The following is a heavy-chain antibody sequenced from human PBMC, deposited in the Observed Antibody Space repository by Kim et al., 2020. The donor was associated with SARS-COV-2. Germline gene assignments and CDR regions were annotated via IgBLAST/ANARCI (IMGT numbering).Heavy chain of an antibody. J-gene: IGHJ6*02. V-gene: IGHV3-21*01. CDR1: GFTFSSYS. CDR3: ARSILSSGPYYYYYGMDV. Sequence: GGSLRLSCAASGFTFSSYSMNWVRQAPGKGLEWVSSISSSSSYIYYADSVKGRFTISRDNAKNSLYLQMNSLRAEDTAVYYCARSILSSGPYYYYYGMDVWGQGTTVTVSS. CDR2: ISSSSSYI. D-gene: IGHD6-19*01.